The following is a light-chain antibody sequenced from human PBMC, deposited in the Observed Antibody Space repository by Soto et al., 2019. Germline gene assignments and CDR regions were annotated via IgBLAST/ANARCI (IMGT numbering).Light chain of an antibody. V-gene: IGLV2-14*01. Sequence: QSALTQPASVSGSPGQSITISCTGTSSDVGGYNYVSWYQQHPGKAPKLLIYEVSNRPSGVSNRFSGSKSGNTASLPISGRQAEDEADDYCSSYTSSSTPYVFGTGTKVTVL. J-gene: IGLJ1*01. CDR2: EVS. CDR3: SSYTSSSTPYV. CDR1: SSDVGGYNY.